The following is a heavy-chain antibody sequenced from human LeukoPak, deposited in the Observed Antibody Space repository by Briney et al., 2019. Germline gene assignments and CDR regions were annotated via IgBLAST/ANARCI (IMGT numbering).Heavy chain of an antibody. CDR1: GFTVSSNY. J-gene: IGHJ4*02. Sequence: PGGSLRLSCAASGFTVSSNYMSWVRQAPGKGLEWVSVIYSGGSTYYADSVKGRFTISRDNAKNSLYLQMNSLRAEDTAVYYCARALLTMIVVVRPFDYWGQGTLVTVSS. D-gene: IGHD3-22*01. V-gene: IGHV3-66*01. CDR2: IYSGGST. CDR3: ARALLTMIVVVRPFDY.